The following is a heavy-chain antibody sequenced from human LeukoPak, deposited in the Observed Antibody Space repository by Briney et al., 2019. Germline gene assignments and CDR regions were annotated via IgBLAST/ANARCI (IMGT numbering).Heavy chain of an antibody. J-gene: IGHJ4*02. Sequence: SETLSLTCAVYGGSFSGYYWSWIRQPPGKGLEWIGEINHSGSTNYNPSLKSRVTISVDTSKNKFSLKLSSVTAADTAVYYCARGRDIAVAGTGPNFDYWGQGTLVTVSS. CDR3: ARGRDIAVAGTGPNFDY. CDR2: INHSGST. V-gene: IGHV4-34*01. CDR1: GGSFSGYY. D-gene: IGHD6-19*01.